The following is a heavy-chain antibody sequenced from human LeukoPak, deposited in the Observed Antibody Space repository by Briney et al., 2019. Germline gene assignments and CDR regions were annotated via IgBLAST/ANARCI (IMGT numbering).Heavy chain of an antibody. CDR2: ISGSGGST. Sequence: GGSLRLSCAASGFTFSSYAMSWVRQAPGKGLEWVSAISGSGGSTYYADSVKGRFTISRDNSKNTLYLQMNSLRAEDTAVYYCAKGVPLRYFDWLLSRSPSFDYWGQGTLVTVSS. J-gene: IGHJ4*02. D-gene: IGHD3-9*01. CDR1: GFTFSSYA. CDR3: AKGVPLRYFDWLLSRSPSFDY. V-gene: IGHV3-23*01.